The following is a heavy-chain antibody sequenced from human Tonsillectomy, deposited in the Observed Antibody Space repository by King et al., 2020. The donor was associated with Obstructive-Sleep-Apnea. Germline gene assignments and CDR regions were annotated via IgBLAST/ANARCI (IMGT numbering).Heavy chain of an antibody. D-gene: IGHD3-10*01. CDR3: TTGRRYSTVRGVDMWGYFDS. CDR1: GFTFSNAW. V-gene: IGHV3-15*01. J-gene: IGHJ4*02. CDR2: IKSKSDDGTI. Sequence: EVQLVESGGGLERPGGSLRLSCAASGFTFSNAWMSWVRQAPGKGLEWVGRIKSKSDDGTIDYAGPVNGRFTISRDDSKNTMYLQMSGLKIDDTGVYYCTTGRRYSTVRGVDMWGYFDSWGQGTLVTVSS.